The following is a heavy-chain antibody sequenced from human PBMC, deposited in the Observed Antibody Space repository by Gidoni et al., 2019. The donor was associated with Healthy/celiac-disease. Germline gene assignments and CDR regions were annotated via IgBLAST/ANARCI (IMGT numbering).Heavy chain of an antibody. Sequence: QVQLVQSGAEVKKPGSSVKVSCKASGGTFSSYAISWVRQAPGQGLEWMGGIIPILGTANYAQKFQGRVTITADESTSTAYMELSSLRSEDTAVYYCARGRCSGGSCYSGWAWSGWFDPWGQGTLVTVSS. CDR1: GGTFSSYA. D-gene: IGHD2-15*01. V-gene: IGHV1-69*01. CDR3: ARGRCSGGSCYSGWAWSGWFDP. J-gene: IGHJ5*02. CDR2: IIPILGTA.